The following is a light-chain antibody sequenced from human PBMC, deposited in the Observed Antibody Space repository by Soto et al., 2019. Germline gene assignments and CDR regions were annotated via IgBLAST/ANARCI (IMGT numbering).Light chain of an antibody. Sequence: DIVLTQTPGTLSLSPGERATLSCRASQSVSSNLAWYQQKPGQAPRLLIYGASTRATGIPARFSGSGSGTEFTLTISSLQSEDFAVYYCQQYNNWPLSLTFGGGTKVDIK. CDR1: QSVSSN. CDR3: QQYNNWPLSLT. J-gene: IGKJ4*01. CDR2: GAS. V-gene: IGKV3-15*01.